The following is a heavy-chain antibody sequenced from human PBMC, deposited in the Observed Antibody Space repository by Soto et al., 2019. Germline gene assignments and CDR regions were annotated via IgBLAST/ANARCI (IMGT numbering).Heavy chain of an antibody. CDR1: GASVSSASYL. D-gene: IGHD2-15*01. CDR2: ASYTGAS. Sequence: QLQLQESGPGLVKPSETLSLTCSVSGASVSSASYLWGWIRQPPGKGLEWIGSASYTGASYLTPYLKIRVSFALDTSTNQVFLNLRSLTAADTAVSYCSRRVQDGGRFYDVDYCGQGILVTVSS. CDR3: SRRVQDGGRFYDVDY. J-gene: IGHJ4*02. V-gene: IGHV4-39*01.